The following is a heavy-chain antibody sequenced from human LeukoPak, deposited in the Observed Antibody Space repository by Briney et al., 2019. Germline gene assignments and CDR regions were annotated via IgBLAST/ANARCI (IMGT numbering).Heavy chain of an antibody. CDR2: IYPGDSDT. D-gene: IGHD6-19*01. CDR3: ARPNPSYSSGWYAGY. CDR1: GYSFTSYW. J-gene: IGHJ4*02. V-gene: IGHV5-51*01. Sequence: GESLKISCKGSGYSFTSYWIGWVRQMPGKGLEWMGIIYPGDSDTRYSPSSQGQVTISADKSISTAYLQWSSLKASDTAMYYCARPNPSYSSGWYAGYWGQGTLVTVSS.